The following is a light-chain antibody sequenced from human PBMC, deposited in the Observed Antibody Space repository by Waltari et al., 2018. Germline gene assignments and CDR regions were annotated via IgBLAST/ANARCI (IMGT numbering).Light chain of an antibody. CDR1: QSVSSN. V-gene: IGKV3-15*01. J-gene: IGKJ2*01. CDR2: GAS. CDR3: QQYNNWPVYT. Sequence: EIVMTQSPATLSVSPGERATLSCMASQSVSSNLAWYQQKPGQAPSLLIYGASTRATGIPVRFSGSGSGTEFTLTISSLQSEDFAVYYCQQYNNWPVYTFGQGTKLEIK.